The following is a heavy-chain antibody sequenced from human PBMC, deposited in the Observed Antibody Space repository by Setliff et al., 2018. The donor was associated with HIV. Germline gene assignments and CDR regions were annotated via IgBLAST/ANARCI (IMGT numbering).Heavy chain of an antibody. V-gene: IGHV1-45*02. CDR1: GYTFTDHY. Sequence: VKVSCKASGYTFTDHYLHWVRQAPGQALEWMGWFTPFNDNTNYAQRYRGRISITRDRSMSTAYMELSSLRSEDTGMYYCARSSRANEAFDVWGQGTMVTVS. J-gene: IGHJ3*01. CDR2: FTPFNDNT. CDR3: ARSSRANEAFDV.